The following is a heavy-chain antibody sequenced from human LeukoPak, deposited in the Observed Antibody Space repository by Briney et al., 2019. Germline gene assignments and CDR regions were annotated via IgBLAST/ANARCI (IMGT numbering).Heavy chain of an antibody. CDR1: GGSISSYY. CDR3: ARDLGSGSSSWRYFDY. J-gene: IGHJ4*02. D-gene: IGHD6-13*01. CDR2: IYAGGST. Sequence: SETLSLTCTVSGGSISSYYWTWIRQPAGKGLEWIGRIYAGGSTNYNPSLKSRVTMSVDTSKNQFSLKLSSVTAADTAVYYCARDLGSGSSSWRYFDYWGQGTLVTVSS. V-gene: IGHV4-4*07.